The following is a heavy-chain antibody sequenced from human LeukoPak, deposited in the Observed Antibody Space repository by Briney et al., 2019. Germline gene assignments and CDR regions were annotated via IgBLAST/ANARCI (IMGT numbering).Heavy chain of an antibody. CDR3: ARGPTYDYVWGSYRSSSYFVY. V-gene: IGHV1-69*06. J-gene: IGHJ4*02. D-gene: IGHD3-16*02. Sequence: SVKVSFKASGGTFISYAISWVRQAPGEGGEGMGGIIPIFGTANYTQKFQGRVTITAEKYTSKAYMELRSLRSEDAAVYYCARGPTYDYVWGSYRSSSYFVYWGQGTLVTVSS. CDR1: GGTFISYA. CDR2: IIPIFGTA.